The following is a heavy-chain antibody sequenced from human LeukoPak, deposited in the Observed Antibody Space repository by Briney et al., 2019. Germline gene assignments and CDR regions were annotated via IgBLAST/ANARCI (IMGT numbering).Heavy chain of an antibody. CDR1: GFTFGDYA. V-gene: IGHV3-49*03. Sequence: PGGSLRLSCTASGFTFGDYAMSWFRQAPGKGLEWVGFIRSKAYGGTTEYAASVKGRFTISRDDSKSIAYLQMNSLKTEDTAVYYCTLVRVIYYYYGMDAWGQGTTVTVSS. CDR2: IRSKAYGGTT. D-gene: IGHD3-10*01. J-gene: IGHJ6*02. CDR3: TLVRVIYYYYGMDA.